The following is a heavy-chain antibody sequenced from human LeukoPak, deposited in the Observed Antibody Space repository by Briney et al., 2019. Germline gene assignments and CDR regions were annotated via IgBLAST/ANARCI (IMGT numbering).Heavy chain of an antibody. J-gene: IGHJ4*02. D-gene: IGHD5-18*01. CDR1: GGSISSWSAY. V-gene: IGHV4-39*01. CDR2: IYYSKNT. CDR3: VSPRGFSYGYFDY. Sequence: SETLSLTCTVSGGSISSWSAYWGWIRQPPGKGLEWIGSIYYSKNTYYNPSLKSRVTISANTSKNQFSLTPGSVITTDTAVYYCVSPRGFSYGYFDYWGQGTLVTVSS.